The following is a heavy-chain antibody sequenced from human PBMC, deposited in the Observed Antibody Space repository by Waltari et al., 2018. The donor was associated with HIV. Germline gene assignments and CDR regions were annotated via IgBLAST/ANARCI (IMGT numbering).Heavy chain of an antibody. CDR2: IRSKAYGGTT. D-gene: IGHD6-19*01. CDR3: TSATGYSSGWNLWDDY. Sequence: EVQLVESGGGLVKPGRSLRLSCTASGFTFGDYAMSWFRQAPGKGLEWVGFIRSKAYGGTTEYAASVKGRFTISRDDSKSIAYLQMNSLKTEDTAVYYCTSATGYSSGWNLWDDYWGQGTLVTVSS. CDR1: GFTFGDYA. V-gene: IGHV3-49*05. J-gene: IGHJ4*02.